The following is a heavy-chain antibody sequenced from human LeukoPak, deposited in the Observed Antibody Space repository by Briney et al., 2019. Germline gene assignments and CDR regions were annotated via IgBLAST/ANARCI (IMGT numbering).Heavy chain of an antibody. Sequence: GGSLRLSCAASGFTFSSYAMSWVRRAPGKGLECVSGISGSGVSTYYAESVKGRFTISRDNSKNTLYLQMNSLRAEDTAVYYCAKSGHQEYSSSWYYFHYWGQGTLVTVSS. V-gene: IGHV3-23*01. CDR3: AKSGHQEYSSSWYYFHY. CDR2: ISGSGVST. J-gene: IGHJ4*02. CDR1: GFTFSSYA. D-gene: IGHD6-13*01.